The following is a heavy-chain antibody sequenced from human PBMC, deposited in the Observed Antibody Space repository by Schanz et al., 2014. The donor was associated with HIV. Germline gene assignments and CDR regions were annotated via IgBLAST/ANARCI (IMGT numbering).Heavy chain of an antibody. CDR1: GFSFSSYG. Sequence: QVQLVESGGGVVQPGRSLRLSCAASGFSFSSYGMHWVRQAPGKGLEWVAILWFDGSIDYYVDSVKGRFTVFRDNSKNTLYLQMNSLSPEDTAVYYCAKASESIFGVEGLDFWGQGTLVIVSS. V-gene: IGHV3-33*03. CDR2: LWFDGSID. J-gene: IGHJ4*02. D-gene: IGHD3-3*01. CDR3: AKASESIFGVEGLDF.